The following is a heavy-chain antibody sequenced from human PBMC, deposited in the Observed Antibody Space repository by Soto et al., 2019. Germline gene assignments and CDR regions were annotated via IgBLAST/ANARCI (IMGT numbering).Heavy chain of an antibody. CDR1: GGSISSTTYC. V-gene: IGHV4-39*01. D-gene: IGHD5-18*01. CDR2: VSYSGST. J-gene: IGHJ4*02. Sequence: LSLPCTVSGGSISSTTYCWGWIRQPPGKGLEWIGSVSYSGSTYYSPSLKSRVTISVDTAKNQFSVKLSSVTAADTSVYYCARHPTALVTGGFDYLGQGALVTVSS. CDR3: ARHPTALVTGGFDY.